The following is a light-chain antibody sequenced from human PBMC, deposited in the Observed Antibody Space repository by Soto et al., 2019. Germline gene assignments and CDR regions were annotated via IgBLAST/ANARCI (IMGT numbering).Light chain of an antibody. CDR1: QSVGNN. J-gene: IGKJ4*01. V-gene: IGKV3-15*01. CDR3: QQYGDWPLT. CDR2: ATS. Sequence: EIVVTQSPATLSVSPGERATLSCRASQSVGNNFAWYQQKPGQAPRLLIFATSTRATGVPARFSGSGSGTEFTLTLSSLQSEDFAVYYCQQYGDWPLTVGGGAKVEIE.